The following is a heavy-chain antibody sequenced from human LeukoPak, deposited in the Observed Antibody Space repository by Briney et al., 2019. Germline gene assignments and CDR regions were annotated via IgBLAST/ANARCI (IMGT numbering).Heavy chain of an antibody. Sequence: ASVKVSCKASGYTFTSYGINWVRQAPGQGLEWMGWISAYTYYTNYAQRLQGRVTMTTDTSTSTAYMELRSLRSDDTAVYYCAREENDSGDYYFDYWGQGTLVTVSS. V-gene: IGHV1-18*01. CDR1: GYTFTSYG. CDR2: ISAYTYYT. J-gene: IGHJ4*02. CDR3: AREENDSGDYYFDY. D-gene: IGHD4-17*01.